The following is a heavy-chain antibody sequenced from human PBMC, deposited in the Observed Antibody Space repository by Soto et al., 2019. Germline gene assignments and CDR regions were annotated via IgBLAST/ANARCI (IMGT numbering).Heavy chain of an antibody. CDR1: GGSISSYY. Sequence: QVQLQESGTGQVKPSETLFLTCTVSGGSISSYYWSWIRQPRGKGLEWIGYIYYSGSTNYNPSLKSRVTISVDTSKNQFSLKLSSVTAADTAVYYCARHGVTARPTGNYYFDYWGQGTLVTVSS. V-gene: IGHV4-59*08. D-gene: IGHD2-21*02. CDR2: IYYSGST. CDR3: ARHGVTARPTGNYYFDY. J-gene: IGHJ4*02.